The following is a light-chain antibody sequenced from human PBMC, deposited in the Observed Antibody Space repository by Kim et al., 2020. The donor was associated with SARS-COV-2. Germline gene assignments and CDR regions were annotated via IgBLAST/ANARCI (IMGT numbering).Light chain of an antibody. CDR3: QQYGNTPYT. Sequence: LSPGDTATLSCRASQRVSSGYVAWYQQKPGQSPRLLIYIASSRATGVPARFSGGGSGTDFTLTISRLEPEDFAVYYCQQYGNTPYTFGQGTKLEIK. CDR1: QRVSSGY. V-gene: IGKV3-20*01. J-gene: IGKJ2*01. CDR2: IAS.